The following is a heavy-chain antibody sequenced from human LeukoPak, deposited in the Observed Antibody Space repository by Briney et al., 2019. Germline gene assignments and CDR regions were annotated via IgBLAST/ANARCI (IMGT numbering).Heavy chain of an antibody. V-gene: IGHV1-24*01. D-gene: IGHD3-22*01. CDR1: GYTLTELS. CDR2: FDPEDGET. J-gene: IGHJ3*02. CDR3: LGERHYDPAPAFDI. Sequence: ASVKVSCKVSGYTLTELSMHWVRQAPGKGLEWMGGFDPEDGETIYAQKFQGRVTMTEDTSTDTAYMELSSLRSEDTAVYYCLGERHYDPAPAFDIWGQGTMITVSS.